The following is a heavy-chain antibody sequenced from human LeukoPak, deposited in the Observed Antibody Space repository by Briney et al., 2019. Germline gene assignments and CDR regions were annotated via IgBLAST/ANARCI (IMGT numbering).Heavy chain of an antibody. D-gene: IGHD2-15*01. J-gene: IGHJ6*04. V-gene: IGHV1-69*06. CDR3: ASVYCSGGSCDYYYGMDV. CDR1: GGTFSSYA. Sequence: SVKVSCKASGGTFSSYAISWVRQAPGQGLEWMGGIIPIFGTADYAQKFQGRVTITADKSTSTAYMELSSLRSEDTAVYYCASVYCSGGSCDYYYGMDVWGKGTTVTVSS. CDR2: IIPIFGTA.